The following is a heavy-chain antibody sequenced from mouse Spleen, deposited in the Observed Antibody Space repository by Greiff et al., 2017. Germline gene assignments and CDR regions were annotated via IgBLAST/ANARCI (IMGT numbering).Heavy chain of an antibody. V-gene: IGHV1-69*01. CDR1: GYTFTSYW. CDR3: ARDGDYVAMDY. D-gene: IGHD2-4*01. J-gene: IGHJ4*01. Sequence: QVQLQQPGAELVMPGASVKLSCKASGYTFTSYWMHWVQQRPGQGLEWIGEIDPSDSYTNYNQKFKGKSTLTVDNSSSTAYMQLSSLTSADSAFYYCARDGDYVAMDYWGQGTSVTVSS. CDR2: IDPSDSYT.